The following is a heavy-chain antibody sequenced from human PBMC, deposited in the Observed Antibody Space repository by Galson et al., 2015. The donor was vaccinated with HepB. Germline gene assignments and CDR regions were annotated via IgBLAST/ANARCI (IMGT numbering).Heavy chain of an antibody. CDR3: LYDSSGYIGAGFDY. Sequence: SLRLSCAASGFTFSSYAMSWVRQAPGKGLEWVSAISGSGGSTYYADSVKGRFTISRDNSKNTLYLQMNSLRAEDTAVYYCLYDSSGYIGAGFDYWGQGTLVTVSS. V-gene: IGHV3-23*01. J-gene: IGHJ4*02. CDR1: GFTFSSYA. D-gene: IGHD3-22*01. CDR2: ISGSGGST.